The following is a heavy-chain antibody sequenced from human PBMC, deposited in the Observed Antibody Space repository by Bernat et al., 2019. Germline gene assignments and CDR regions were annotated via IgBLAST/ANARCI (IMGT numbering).Heavy chain of an antibody. CDR1: GFTFSSYA. D-gene: IGHD3-10*01. CDR2: ISGSGGST. J-gene: IGHJ6*02. V-gene: IGHV3-23*01. CDR3: AKDGGSGSYYTDYYYYGMDV. Sequence: EVQLLESGGGLVQPGGSLRLSCAASGFTFSSYAMSWVRQAPGKGLEWVSAISGSGGSTYYEDSVKGRFTISRDNSKNTLYLQMNSLRAEDTAVYYCAKDGGSGSYYTDYYYYGMDVWGQGTTVTVSS.